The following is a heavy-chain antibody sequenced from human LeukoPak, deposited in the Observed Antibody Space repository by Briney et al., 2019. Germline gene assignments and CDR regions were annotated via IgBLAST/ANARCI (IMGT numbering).Heavy chain of an antibody. V-gene: IGHV4-59*01. J-gene: IGHJ5*02. CDR1: GGSISSYY. CDR2: ITNSGRT. Sequence: SETLSLTCTVSGGSISSYYWSWIRQPPGKGLEWIGYITNSGRTNYSPTLKSRATISVDTSKNQFFLTLTSVTAADTAMYYCARDPGHNTRGLDPWGQGTLVTVSS. CDR3: ARDPGHNTRGLDP. D-gene: IGHD1-1*01.